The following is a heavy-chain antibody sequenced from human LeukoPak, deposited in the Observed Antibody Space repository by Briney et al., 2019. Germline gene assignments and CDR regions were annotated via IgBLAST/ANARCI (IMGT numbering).Heavy chain of an antibody. CDR2: IKSDGSST. CDR3: ARDEAATIKY. D-gene: IGHD5-12*01. V-gene: IGHV3-74*01. Sequence: PGGSLRLSCAASGFTFSSYWMHWVRQAPGKGLVWVSRIKSDGSSTSYADSVKGRFTISRDNAKNTLYLQMNSLRAEDTAVYYCARDEAATIKYWGQGTLVTVSS. CDR1: GFTFSSYW. J-gene: IGHJ4*02.